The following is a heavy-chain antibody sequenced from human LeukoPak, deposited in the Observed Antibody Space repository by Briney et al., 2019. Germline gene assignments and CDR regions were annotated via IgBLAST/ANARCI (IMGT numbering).Heavy chain of an antibody. CDR3: AKSGAYGANSPIDY. V-gene: IGHV3-23*01. D-gene: IGHD4-23*01. CDR1: GFTFSSYA. J-gene: IGHJ4*02. CDR2: IRGSGGGT. Sequence: GGSLRLSCAASGFTFSSYAMNWVRQAPGKGLEWVSAIRGSGGGTFYADSVKGRFTISRDNSKNTLYLQVNSLRAEDTAVYYCAKSGAYGANSPIDYWGQGTLVTVSS.